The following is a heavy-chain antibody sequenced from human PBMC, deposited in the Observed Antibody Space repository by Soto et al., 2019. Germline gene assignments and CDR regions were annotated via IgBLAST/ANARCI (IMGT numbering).Heavy chain of an antibody. CDR3: ARGHIVVVPTVGWFDP. CDR2: MFHSGST. D-gene: IGHD2-2*01. CDR1: GYFISSGYY. V-gene: IGHV4-38-2*01. J-gene: IGHJ5*02. Sequence: KPSETLSLTCAVSGYFISSGYYWGWIRQPPGKGLEWIGSMFHSGSTHYNPSLKSRVTISVDTSKNHFSLRLSSLTASDTAVYYCARGHIVVVPTVGWFDPWGQGTLVTVSS.